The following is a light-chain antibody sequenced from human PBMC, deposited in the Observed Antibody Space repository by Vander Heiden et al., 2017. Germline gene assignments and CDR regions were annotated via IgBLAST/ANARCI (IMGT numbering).Light chain of an antibody. J-gene: IGKJ4*01. CDR3: QQDHTLLT. CDR2: DAS. V-gene: IGKV1-33*01. Sequence: DIQMTQSPSSLSASVGDRVTITCQASQDISNYLNWYQQKPGKAPKLLIYDASNLETGVPSRFSGSGSETDFPFTSSRLQPEDLATYYCQQDHTLLTFGGGTKVEIK. CDR1: QDISNY.